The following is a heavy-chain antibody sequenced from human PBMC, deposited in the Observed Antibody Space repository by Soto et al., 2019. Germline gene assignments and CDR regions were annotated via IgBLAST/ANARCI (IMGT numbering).Heavy chain of an antibody. J-gene: IGHJ6*02. CDR1: GFTFSRYS. Sequence: GEPLRGYCGTSGFTFSRYSMNWVRQAPGKGLEWVSSISSSSSYIYYADSVKGRFTISRDNAKNSLYLQMNSLRAEDMAVYYCARGYSNFGYGMDVWGQGTTVTVSS. D-gene: IGHD4-4*01. CDR3: ARGYSNFGYGMDV. CDR2: ISSSSSYI. V-gene: IGHV3-21*01.